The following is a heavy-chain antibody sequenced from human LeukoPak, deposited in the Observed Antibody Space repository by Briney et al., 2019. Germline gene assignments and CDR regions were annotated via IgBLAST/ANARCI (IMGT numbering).Heavy chain of an antibody. CDR2: IYPGDSDT. CDR3: ARQGGSHDAFDI. CDR1: GSSFTSYW. D-gene: IGHD1-26*01. J-gene: IGHJ3*02. Sequence: GASLQISCKGSGSSFTSYWIGWVRPLPGKGLEWMGIIYPGDSDTKYSPSCRGQVTISADKSISTAYLQWSSLKASDTAMYYCARQGGSHDAFDIWGQGTMVTVSS. V-gene: IGHV5-51*01.